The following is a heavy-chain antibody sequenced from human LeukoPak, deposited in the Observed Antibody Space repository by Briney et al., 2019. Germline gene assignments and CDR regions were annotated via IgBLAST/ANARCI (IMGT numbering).Heavy chain of an antibody. J-gene: IGHJ4*02. CDR3: ARRGSGWYYFDY. CDR2: IYYGGST. V-gene: IGHV4-38-2*02. Sequence: SETLSLTCTVSGYSISSGYYWGWIRQPPGKGLEWIGSIYYGGSTYYNPSLKSRVTISVDTSKNQFSLKLSSVTAADTAVYYCARRGSGWYYFDYWGQGTLVTVSS. D-gene: IGHD6-19*01. CDR1: GYSISSGYY.